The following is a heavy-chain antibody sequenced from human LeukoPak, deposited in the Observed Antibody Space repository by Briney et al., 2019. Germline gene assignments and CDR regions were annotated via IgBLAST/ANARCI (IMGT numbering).Heavy chain of an antibody. CDR3: ARVGPGDAYKGERTILDY. CDR1: GGSISSYY. CDR2: IYTSGST. J-gene: IGHJ4*02. V-gene: IGHV4-4*07. D-gene: IGHD5-24*01. Sequence: SETLSLTCTVSGGSISSYYWSWIRQPAGKGLEWIGRIYTSGSTNYNPSLKSRVTMSVDTSKNQFSLKLSSVTAADSAIYFCARVGPGDAYKGERTILDYWGQGIAVTVSS.